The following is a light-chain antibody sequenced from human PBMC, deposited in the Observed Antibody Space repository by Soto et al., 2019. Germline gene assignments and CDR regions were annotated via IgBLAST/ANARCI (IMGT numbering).Light chain of an antibody. CDR2: GAF. Sequence: EIVLTQSPVTLSLSPGESATLSCRASESVNSNYLAWYQQKPGQAPRLLIFGAFSRATGIPNRFSGSGSGTDFTLTISGLEHEDFAVYNCHKYGLLPRHTVGQVTKLEIK. V-gene: IGKV3-20*01. CDR3: HKYGLLPRHT. J-gene: IGKJ2*01. CDR1: ESVNSNY.